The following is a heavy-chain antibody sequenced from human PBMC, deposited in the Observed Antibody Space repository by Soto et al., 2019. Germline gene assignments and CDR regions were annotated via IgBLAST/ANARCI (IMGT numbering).Heavy chain of an antibody. CDR3: AREGETYYDFWSGYSSGSLFDY. CDR1: GFTFSSYA. D-gene: IGHD3-3*01. V-gene: IGHV3-30-3*01. J-gene: IGHJ4*02. CDR2: ISYDGSNK. Sequence: PGGSLRLSCAASGFTFSSYAMHWVRQAPGKGLEWVAVISYDGSNKYYADSVKGRFTISRDNSKNTLYLQMNSLRAEDTAVYYCAREGETYYDFWSGYSSGSLFDYWGQGTLVTVSS.